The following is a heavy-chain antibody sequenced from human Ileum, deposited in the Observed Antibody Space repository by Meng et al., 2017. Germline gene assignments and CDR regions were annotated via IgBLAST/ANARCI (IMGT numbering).Heavy chain of an antibody. V-gene: IGHV2-26*01. J-gene: IGHJ4*02. CDR1: GFSLSNARMG. D-gene: IGHD3-10*01. Sequence: SGPTLVKPTETLTLTCTVSGFSLSNARMGVSWIRQPPGKALEWLAHIFSNDEKSYSTSLKSRLTISKDTSKSQVVLTMTNMDPVDTATYYCARIRDGSGSYYRDFDYWGQGNLVNGAS. CDR3: ARIRDGSGSYYRDFDY. CDR2: IFSNDEK.